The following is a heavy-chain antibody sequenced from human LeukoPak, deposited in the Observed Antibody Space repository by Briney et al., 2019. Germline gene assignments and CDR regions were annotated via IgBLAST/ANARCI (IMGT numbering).Heavy chain of an antibody. V-gene: IGHV1-2*02. D-gene: IGHD6-13*01. J-gene: IGHJ4*02. CDR3: ARAYSSTSETQFDY. CDR1: GYTFTGYN. CDR2: INPNSGGT. Sequence: ASVKVSCKASGYTFTGYNMHWVRQAPGQGLEWMGWINPNSGGTNYAQNFQGRVTMTRDTSISTAYMELSRLRSDDTAVYYCARAYSSTSETQFDYWGQGTLVTVSS.